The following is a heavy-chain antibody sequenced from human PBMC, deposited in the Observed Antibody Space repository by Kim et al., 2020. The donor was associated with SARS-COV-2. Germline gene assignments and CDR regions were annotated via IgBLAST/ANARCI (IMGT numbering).Heavy chain of an antibody. J-gene: IGHJ6*02. D-gene: IGHD3-10*01. V-gene: IGHV1-69*13. CDR2: IIPIFGTA. CDR3: ATTYYYGSGSYKHSYYYGMDV. CDR1: GGTFSSYA. Sequence: SVKVSCKASGGTFSSYAISWVRQAPGQGLEWMGEIIPIFGTANYAQKFQGRVTITADESTSTAYMELSSLRSEDTAVYYCATTYYYGSGSYKHSYYYGMDVWGQGTTVTVSS.